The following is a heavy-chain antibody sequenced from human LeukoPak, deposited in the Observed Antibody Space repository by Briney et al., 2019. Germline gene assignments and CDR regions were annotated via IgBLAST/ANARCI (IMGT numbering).Heavy chain of an antibody. CDR2: IGGSGDST. CDR1: GFTFSTSA. D-gene: IGHD2-2*01. Sequence: GGSPRLSCAASGFTFSTSAMSWVRQAPGKGLEWVSGIGGSGDSTYYVDSVKGRFTISRDNSKSTLYLHMNSLRAEDTAIYYCAKQRSEVPVAASNYWGQGTLVTVSS. CDR3: AKQRSEVPVAASNY. V-gene: IGHV3-23*01. J-gene: IGHJ4*02.